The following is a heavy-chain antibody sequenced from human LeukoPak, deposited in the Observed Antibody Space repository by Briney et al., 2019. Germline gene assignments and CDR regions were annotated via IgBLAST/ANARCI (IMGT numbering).Heavy chain of an antibody. CDR2: ISYSGGRT. Sequence: GGSLRLSCAASGFTFSSYAMSWVRQAPGKGLEWVSTISYSGGRTDYADSVKGRFAISRGSSKNTLYLQMNGLRGDDTAIYYCAKDDGGSPPDAFDIWGQGTLVSVSS. J-gene: IGHJ3*02. V-gene: IGHV3-23*01. CDR3: AKDDGGSPPDAFDI. CDR1: GFTFSSYA. D-gene: IGHD1-26*01.